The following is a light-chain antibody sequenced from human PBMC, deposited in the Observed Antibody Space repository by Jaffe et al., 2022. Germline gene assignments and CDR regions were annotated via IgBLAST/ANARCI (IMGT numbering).Light chain of an antibody. Sequence: QSALTQPASVSGSPGQSITFSCTGTSSDVGAYNYVSWYQQHPGNAPKLMIYDVSNRPSGVSNRFSGSKSGNTASLTISGLQAEDEADYYCSSYTSSSTILVFGGGTKLTVL. CDR3: SSYTSSSTILV. J-gene: IGLJ2*01. CDR2: DVS. CDR1: SSDVGAYNY. V-gene: IGLV2-14*03.